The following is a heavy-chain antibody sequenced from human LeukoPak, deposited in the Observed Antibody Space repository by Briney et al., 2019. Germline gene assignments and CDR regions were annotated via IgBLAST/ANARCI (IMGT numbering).Heavy chain of an antibody. CDR1: GGSISSGSYS. V-gene: IGHV4-61*02. Sequence: SETLSLTCTVSGGSISSGSYSWIWIRQPAGKGLEWIGRMYSSGTTNYNPSLKSRVTISVDTSKNQFSLKLSSVTASDTAVYYCATSPVTTWWFDPWGQGTLVTVSS. CDR2: MYSSGTT. J-gene: IGHJ5*02. D-gene: IGHD4-17*01. CDR3: ATSPVTTWWFDP.